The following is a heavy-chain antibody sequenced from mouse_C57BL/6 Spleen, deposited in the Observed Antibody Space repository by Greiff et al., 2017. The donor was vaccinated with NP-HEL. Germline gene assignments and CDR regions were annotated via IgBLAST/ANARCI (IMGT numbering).Heavy chain of an antibody. CDR3: ARGELFAY. J-gene: IGHJ3*01. CDR2: ISRGSSTI. Sequence: EVQVEESGGGLVKPGGSLKLSCAASGFTFSDYGMHWVRQAPEKGLEWVAYISRGSSTIYYADTVKGRFTISRDNAKNTLFLQMTSLRSEDTAMYYCARGELFAYWGKGTLVTVSA. V-gene: IGHV5-17*01. CDR1: GFTFSDYG. D-gene: IGHD1-3*01.